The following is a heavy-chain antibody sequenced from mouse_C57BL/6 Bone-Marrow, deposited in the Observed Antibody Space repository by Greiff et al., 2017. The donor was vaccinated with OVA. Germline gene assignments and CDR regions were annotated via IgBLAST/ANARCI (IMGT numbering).Heavy chain of an antibody. CDR2: IYPRSGNT. J-gene: IGHJ3*01. CDR1: GYTFTSYG. V-gene: IGHV1-81*01. CDR3: ARNGYYGNYEFAY. D-gene: IGHD2-1*01. Sequence: VQLQESGAELARPGASVKLSCKASGYTFTSYGISWVKQRTGQGLEWIGEIYPRSGNTYYNEKFKGKATLTADKSSSTAYMELRSLTSEDSAVYFCARNGYYGNYEFAYWGQGTLVTVSA.